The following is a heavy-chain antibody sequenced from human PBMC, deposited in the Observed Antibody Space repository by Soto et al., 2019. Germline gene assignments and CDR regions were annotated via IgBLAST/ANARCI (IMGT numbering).Heavy chain of an antibody. Sequence: PGGSLRLSCAASGFTFITYGMHWVRQAPGKGLEWVAVISYDGSNKYYADSVKGRFTISRDNSKNTLYLQMNSLRDEDTAICYCAKGHRDDLVGATTGGWYFDLWGRGTLVTVSS. CDR3: AKGHRDDLVGATTGGWYFDL. CDR1: GFTFITYG. J-gene: IGHJ2*01. D-gene: IGHD1-26*01. V-gene: IGHV3-30*18. CDR2: ISYDGSNK.